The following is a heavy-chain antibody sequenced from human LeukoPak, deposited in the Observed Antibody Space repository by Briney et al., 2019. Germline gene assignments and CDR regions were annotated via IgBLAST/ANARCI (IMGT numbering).Heavy chain of an antibody. V-gene: IGHV5-51*01. Sequence: GGSLKISCKGSGYSFTSYWIGWVRRMAGKGLEWMGIIYPGDYDTRYSPSFQGQVTISGDKSISTAYLQWSSLKASDTPMYYCARQSLGSPVDPWGQGTLVTVSS. D-gene: IGHD3-10*01. CDR1: GYSFTSYW. J-gene: IGHJ5*02. CDR2: IYPGDYDT. CDR3: ARQSLGSPVDP.